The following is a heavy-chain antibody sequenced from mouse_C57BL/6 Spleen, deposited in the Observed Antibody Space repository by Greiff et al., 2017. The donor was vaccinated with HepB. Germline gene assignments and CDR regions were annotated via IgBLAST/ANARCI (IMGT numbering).Heavy chain of an antibody. J-gene: IGHJ1*03. CDR2: EWSGGST. Sequence: QVQLKESGPGLVQPSQSLSITCTVSGFSLTSYGVHLVRQCPGKGLDWLGVEWSGGSTDYNAAFISRLSISKDNSKSQVFFKMNTVQADDTAIYYCARGLWYFDVWGTGTTVTVSS. V-gene: IGHV2-2*01. CDR3: ARGLWYFDV. CDR1: GFSLTSYG.